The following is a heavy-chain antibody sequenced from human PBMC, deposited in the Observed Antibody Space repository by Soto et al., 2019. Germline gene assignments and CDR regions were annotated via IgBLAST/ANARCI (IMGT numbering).Heavy chain of an antibody. Sequence: QVQLVQSGAEVKKPGASVKVSCKASGYTFTSYGISWVRQAPGQGLEWMGWISAYNGNTNYAQKLQGRVTMTTDRSTSTANMELRSLRSDDTAVYYCARGTRSYYDFWSGRRGQNGDYYDYMDVWGKGTTVTVSS. CDR3: ARGTRSYYDFWSGRRGQNGDYYDYMDV. V-gene: IGHV1-18*01. J-gene: IGHJ6*03. CDR2: ISAYNGNT. CDR1: GYTFTSYG. D-gene: IGHD3-3*01.